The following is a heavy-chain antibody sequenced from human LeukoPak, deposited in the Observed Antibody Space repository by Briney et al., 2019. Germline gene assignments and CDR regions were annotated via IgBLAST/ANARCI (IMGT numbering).Heavy chain of an antibody. CDR1: GGSMTSYY. CDR3: ARLQPAGTLDY. V-gene: IGHV4-59*08. D-gene: IGHD6-19*01. CDR2: IYYSGST. Sequence: SETLSLTCTVSGGSMTSYYWSWIRQPPGEGLEWIGYIYYSGSTNYNPSLKSRVTVSVDTSKNQFSLKLSSVTAADTAVYYCARLQPAGTLDYWGQGTLVTVSS. J-gene: IGHJ4*02.